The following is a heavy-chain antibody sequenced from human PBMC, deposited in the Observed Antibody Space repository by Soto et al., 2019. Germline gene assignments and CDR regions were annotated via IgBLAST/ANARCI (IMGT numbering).Heavy chain of an antibody. CDR2: ISAYNGNT. J-gene: IGHJ6*02. CDR3: ARWGGILWRCGMDV. CDR1: GYTFTSYG. Sequence: GALVKVSCKASGYTFTSYGISWVRQAPGQGLEWMGWISAYNGNTNYAQKLQGRVTMTTDTSTSTAYMELRSLRSDDTAVYYCARWGGILWRCGMDVWGQGTTVTVSS. D-gene: IGHD2-21*01. V-gene: IGHV1-18*01.